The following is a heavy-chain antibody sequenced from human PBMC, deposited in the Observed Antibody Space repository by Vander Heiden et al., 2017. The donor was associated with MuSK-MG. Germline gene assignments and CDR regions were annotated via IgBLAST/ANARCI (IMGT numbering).Heavy chain of an antibody. CDR2: FDPEDGET. CDR1: GYTFSELP. J-gene: IGHJ4*02. CDR3: ATVDFEWLRPRTYYFDY. V-gene: IGHV1-24*01. Sequence: QVQLVQSGAEVKTTGASVKVSCKVTGYTFSELPMHWVRQAPGKGLEWMGGFDPEDGETIYAQKFQGRVTMTEDTSTDTAYMELSSLRSEDTAVYYCATVDFEWLRPRTYYFDYWGQGTLVTVSS. D-gene: IGHD5-12*01.